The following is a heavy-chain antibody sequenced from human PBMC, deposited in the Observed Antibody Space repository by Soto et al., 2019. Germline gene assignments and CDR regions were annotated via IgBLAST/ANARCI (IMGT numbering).Heavy chain of an antibody. CDR2: ISYDGSNK. D-gene: IGHD2-21*02. J-gene: IGHJ2*01. Sequence: PGGSLRLSCAASGFTFSSYGMHWVRQAPGKGLEWVAVISYDGSNKYYADSVKGRFTISRDNSKNTLYLQMNSLRAEDTAVYYCAKGLAYCGGDCYSQIDLWGRGTLVTVSS. CDR3: AKGLAYCGGDCYSQIDL. V-gene: IGHV3-30*18. CDR1: GFTFSSYG.